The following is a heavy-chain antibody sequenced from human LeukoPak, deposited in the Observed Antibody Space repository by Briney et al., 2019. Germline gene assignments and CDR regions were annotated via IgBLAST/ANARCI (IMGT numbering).Heavy chain of an antibody. CDR2: ISRSGTSL. CDR3: AKEHCSSTSCSDFYYHGMDV. V-gene: IGHV3-48*04. CDR1: GFTFSSYS. J-gene: IGHJ6*02. D-gene: IGHD2-2*01. Sequence: GGSLRLSCAASGFTFSSYSMNWVRQAPGKGLEYVSHISRSGTSLYYGDSVKGRFSISRDNAKNSLYLQMNSLRAEDTALYYCAKEHCSSTSCSDFYYHGMDVRGQGTTVTVSS.